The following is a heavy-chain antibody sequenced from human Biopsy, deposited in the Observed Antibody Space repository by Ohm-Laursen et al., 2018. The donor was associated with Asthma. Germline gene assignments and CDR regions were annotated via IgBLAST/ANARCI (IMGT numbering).Heavy chain of an antibody. CDR1: GGSVTPTSHY. D-gene: IGHD3-3*01. CDR3: ARRITIFGVVQKDHGMDA. CDR2: ISYGGKT. V-gene: IGHV4-39*01. J-gene: IGHJ6*02. Sequence: GTLSLTCTVSGGSVTPTSHYWDWIRQAPGKGLEWIGYISYGGKTSYNPSLKNRVTISRDTSKNQFSLRLTSVTAADTAVYFCARRITIFGVVQKDHGMDAWGQGTTVSVS.